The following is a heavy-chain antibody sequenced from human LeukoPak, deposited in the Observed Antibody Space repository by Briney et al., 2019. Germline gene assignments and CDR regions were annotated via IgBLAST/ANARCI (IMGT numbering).Heavy chain of an antibody. J-gene: IGHJ3*01. D-gene: IGHD2-15*01. CDR1: GFTFSSYV. CDR3: VRALTATRNAFDV. V-gene: IGHV3-30*03. CDR2: ISYDGSNK. Sequence: GGSLRLSCAASGFTFSSYVMHWVRQAPGKGLEWVAVISYDGSNKYYADSVKGRFTISRDNSKNTLYLQMNSLRAEDTAVYYCVRALTATRNAFDVWGQGTVVTVSS.